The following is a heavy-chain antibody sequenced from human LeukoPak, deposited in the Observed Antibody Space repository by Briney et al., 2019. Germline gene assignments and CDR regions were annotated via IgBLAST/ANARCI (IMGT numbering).Heavy chain of an antibody. CDR2: LSPRDGET. D-gene: IGHD3-10*01. J-gene: IGHJ4*02. CDR1: GSTLTKIS. V-gene: IGHV1-24*01. CDR3: ATGAMVYDY. Sequence: GASVKVSCTVSGSTLTKISIDWVRQAPGEGLEWMGSLSPRDGETSHAQKFQGRFNMTADTSTDTAYMEMSSLESGDTAVYYCATGAMVYDYWGQGTLVIVSS.